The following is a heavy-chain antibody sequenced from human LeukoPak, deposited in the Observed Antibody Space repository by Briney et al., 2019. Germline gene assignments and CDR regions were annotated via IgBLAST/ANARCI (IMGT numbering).Heavy chain of an antibody. D-gene: IGHD3-10*01. CDR3: ARVDNYYGSGSYYNVLGAFDI. V-gene: IGHV3-74*01. J-gene: IGHJ3*02. CDR2: INSDGSST. CDR1: GFTFSSYW. Sequence: PGGSLRLSCAASGFTFSSYWMHWVRQAPGKGLVWVSRINSDGSSTSYADSVKGRFTISRDNAKNTLYLQMNRLRAEDTAVYYCARVDNYYGSGSYYNVLGAFDIWGQGTMVTVSS.